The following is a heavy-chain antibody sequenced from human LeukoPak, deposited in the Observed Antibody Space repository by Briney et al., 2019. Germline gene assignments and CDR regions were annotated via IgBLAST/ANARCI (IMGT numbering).Heavy chain of an antibody. CDR2: ISSSGDYT. CDR1: RFSFSDSY. D-gene: IGHD5-24*01. CDR3: ARGDGYNFFDY. V-gene: IGHV3-11*05. J-gene: IGHJ4*02. Sequence: GGSLRLSCAASRFSFSDSYMSWIRQAPGKGLEWVSYISSSGDYTAYADSVQGRFTISRDNAKNSLYLQVNSLRADDTAVYYCARGDGYNFFDYWGQGTLVTVSS.